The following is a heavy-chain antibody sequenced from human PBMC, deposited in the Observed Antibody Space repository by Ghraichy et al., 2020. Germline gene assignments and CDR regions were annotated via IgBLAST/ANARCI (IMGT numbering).Heavy chain of an antibody. CDR1: GFTFSSYA. J-gene: IGHJ3*02. D-gene: IGHD5-12*01. CDR2: ISGSGGST. V-gene: IGHV3-23*01. Sequence: GESLNISCAASGFTFSSYAMSWVRQAPGKGLEWVSAISGSGGSTYYADSVKGRFTISRDNSKNTLYLQMNSLRAEDTAVYYCAKDLEYSGYPLAFDIWGQGTMVTVSS. CDR3: AKDLEYSGYPLAFDI.